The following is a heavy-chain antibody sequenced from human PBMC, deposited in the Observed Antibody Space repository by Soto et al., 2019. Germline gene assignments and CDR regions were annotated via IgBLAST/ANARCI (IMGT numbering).Heavy chain of an antibody. J-gene: IGHJ4*02. Sequence: ASVKVSCKASGYTFTSYAMHWVRQAPGQRLEWMGWINAGNGNTKYSQKFQGRVTITRDTSASTAYMELSSLRSEDTAVYYCARYDSSGYYELGFDYWGQGTLVTVSS. CDR1: GYTFTSYA. CDR2: INAGNGNT. V-gene: IGHV1-3*01. CDR3: ARYDSSGYYELGFDY. D-gene: IGHD3-22*01.